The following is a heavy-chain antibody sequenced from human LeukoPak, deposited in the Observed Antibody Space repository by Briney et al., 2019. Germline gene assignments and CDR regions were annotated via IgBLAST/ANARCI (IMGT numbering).Heavy chain of an antibody. CDR1: GFTFSTYS. CDR2: ISPDSNYK. V-gene: IGHV3-21*01. Sequence: PGGSLRLSCAASGFTFSTYSMNWLRLAPGKGLEWVSSISPDSNYKYYVDSVKGRFTISRDNSKNTLYLQMNSLRAEDTAVYYCAKDSEEYSSSWYSLFDYWGQGTLVTVSS. D-gene: IGHD6-13*01. CDR3: AKDSEEYSSSWYSLFDY. J-gene: IGHJ4*02.